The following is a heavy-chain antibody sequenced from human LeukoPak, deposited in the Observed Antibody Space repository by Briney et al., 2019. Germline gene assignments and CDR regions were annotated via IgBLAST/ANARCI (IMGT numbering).Heavy chain of an antibody. CDR2: IYHSGST. Sequence: SGTLSLTCADSGGSISSSNWWSWVRQPPGKGLEWIGEIYHSGSTHYNPSFDSRLTITVDTSKNQFSLKLSCVTAADTAVYYCARDRRVWLDGMVVWGQWTTVTVSS. CDR3: ARDRRVWLDGMVV. V-gene: IGHV4-4*02. D-gene: IGHD3-9*01. CDR1: GGSISSSNW. J-gene: IGHJ6*02.